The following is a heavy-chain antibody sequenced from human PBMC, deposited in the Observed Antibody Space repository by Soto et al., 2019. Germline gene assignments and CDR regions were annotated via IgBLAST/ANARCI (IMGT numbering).Heavy chain of an antibody. V-gene: IGHV4-59*01. Sequence: SETVSLTCSVSGGSMSEYFWSWIRQSPGKGLEWIGYIYYLRSTDYNPSLKSRVTISVDTSKRQFSLRLTSVTAADTAVYYCARDGYDGSGSPYPAYWGPGTQVTVS. CDR2: IYYLRST. CDR3: ARDGYDGSGSPYPAY. CDR1: GGSMSEYF. J-gene: IGHJ4*02. D-gene: IGHD3-10*01.